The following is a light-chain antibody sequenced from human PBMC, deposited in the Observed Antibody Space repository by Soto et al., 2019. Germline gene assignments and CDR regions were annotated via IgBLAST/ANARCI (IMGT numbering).Light chain of an antibody. V-gene: IGLV2-23*01. Sequence: QSVLTQPASVSGSPGQSITISCTGTSSDVGSYNLVSWYQQHPGKAPKLMIYEGSKRPSGVSNRFSGSKSGNTASLTICGLQAEDEADYYCCSYAGSSTLVFGGGTQLTVL. CDR2: EGS. CDR1: SSDVGSYNL. J-gene: IGLJ2*01. CDR3: CSYAGSSTLV.